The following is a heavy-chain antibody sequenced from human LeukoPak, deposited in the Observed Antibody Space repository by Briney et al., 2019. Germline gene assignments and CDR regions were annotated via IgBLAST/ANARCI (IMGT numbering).Heavy chain of an antibody. J-gene: IGHJ4*02. CDR1: GGSISSYY. V-gene: IGHV4-59*12. CDR3: AGAPSGSYERYFDY. Sequence: SETLSLTCTVSGGSISSYYWSWIRQPPGKGLEWIGYIYYSGSTNYNPSLKSRVTISVDTSKNQFSLKLSSVTAADTAVYYCAGAPSGSYERYFDYWGQGTLVTVSS. D-gene: IGHD1-26*01. CDR2: IYYSGST.